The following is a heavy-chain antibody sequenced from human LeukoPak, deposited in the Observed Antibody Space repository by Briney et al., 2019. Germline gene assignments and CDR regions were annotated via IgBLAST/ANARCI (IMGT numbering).Heavy chain of an antibody. Sequence: GGSLRLSCAASGFTFSSYSMNWVSQDPGKGLEWLSYLCSGSTTIYYADSVKGRFTISRDNARNSMYLHMNSLRDEDTAVYYCARKNDYDSSGYHNWFDPWGQGTLVTVSS. CDR2: LCSGSTTI. J-gene: IGHJ5*02. CDR3: ARKNDYDSSGYHNWFDP. D-gene: IGHD3-22*01. V-gene: IGHV3-48*02. CDR1: GFTFSSYS.